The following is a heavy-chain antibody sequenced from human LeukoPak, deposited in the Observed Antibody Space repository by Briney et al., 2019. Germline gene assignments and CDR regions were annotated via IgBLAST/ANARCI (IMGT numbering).Heavy chain of an antibody. Sequence: GASVKVSCKASGYTFTIYGISWVRQAPGQGLEWMGWISSYNGNTNYEQKLQGRVTMTTDTSTSTAYMELRSLRSDDTDVYYCARVGYCTNGVCYDAFDIWGQGTMVTVSS. J-gene: IGHJ3*02. D-gene: IGHD2-8*01. V-gene: IGHV1-18*01. CDR1: GYTFTIYG. CDR2: ISSYNGNT. CDR3: ARVGYCTNGVCYDAFDI.